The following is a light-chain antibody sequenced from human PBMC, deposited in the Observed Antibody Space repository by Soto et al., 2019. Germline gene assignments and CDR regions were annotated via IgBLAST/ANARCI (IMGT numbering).Light chain of an antibody. CDR3: SAYTISSTLGV. CDR2: EVS. J-gene: IGLJ2*01. V-gene: IGLV2-14*01. Sequence: QSALTQPASVSGSPGQSITISCTGTSSDIGGYNSVSWYQQHPGKAPKLMIYEVSNRPSGVSNRFSVSKSGNTASLTISGLQAEDEADYYCSAYTISSTLGVFGGGTKRTVL. CDR1: SSDIGGYNS.